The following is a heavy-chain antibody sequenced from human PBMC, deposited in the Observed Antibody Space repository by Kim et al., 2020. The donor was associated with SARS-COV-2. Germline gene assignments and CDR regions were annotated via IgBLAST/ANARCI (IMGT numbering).Heavy chain of an antibody. CDR2: IYYSGST. V-gene: IGHV4-39*01. CDR3: ARHRVVGATSYFDY. J-gene: IGHJ4*02. D-gene: IGHD1-26*01. CDR1: GGSISSSSYY. Sequence: SETLSLTCTVSGGSISSSSYYWGWIRQPPGKGLEWIGSIYYSGSTYYNPSLKSRVTISVDTSKNQFSLKLSSVTAADTAVYYCARHRVVGATSYFDYWGQGTLVTVSS.